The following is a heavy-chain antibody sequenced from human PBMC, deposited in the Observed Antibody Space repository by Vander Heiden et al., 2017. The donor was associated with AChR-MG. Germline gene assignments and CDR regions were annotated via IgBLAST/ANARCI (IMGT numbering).Heavy chain of an antibody. Sequence: EVQLLESGAGLVQPGASLRLSCSASGFPFRGYAMSWVRQAPGKGLEWVSAISGSGGSTYYADSVKGRFTISRDNSKNTLYLQMNSLRAEDTAVYYCAKDLRCLEWSEIFDYWGQGTLVTVSS. CDR3: AKDLRCLEWSEIFDY. D-gene: IGHD3-3*01. J-gene: IGHJ4*02. V-gene: IGHV3-23*01. CDR2: ISGSGGST. CDR1: GFPFRGYA.